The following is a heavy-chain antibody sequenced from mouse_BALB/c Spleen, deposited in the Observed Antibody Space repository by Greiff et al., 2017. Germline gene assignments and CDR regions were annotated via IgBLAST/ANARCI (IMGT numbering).Heavy chain of an antibody. Sequence: DVMLVESGGGLVKPGGSLKLSCAASGFAFSSYDMSWVRQTPEKRLEWVAYISSGGGSTYYPDTVKGRFTISRDNAKNTLYLQMSSLKSEDTAMYYCARPYGRGTAWFAYWGQGTLVTVSA. J-gene: IGHJ3*01. CDR2: ISSGGGST. V-gene: IGHV5-12-1*01. CDR1: GFAFSSYD. CDR3: ARPYGRGTAWFAY. D-gene: IGHD1-1*01.